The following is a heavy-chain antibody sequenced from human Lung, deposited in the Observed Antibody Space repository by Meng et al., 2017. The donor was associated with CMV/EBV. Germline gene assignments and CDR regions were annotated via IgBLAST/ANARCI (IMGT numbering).Heavy chain of an antibody. J-gene: IGHJ3*02. Sequence: GGSXRLXCAASGFTFSSYSMNWVRQAPGKGLEWVSSISSSSSYIYYADSVKGRFTISRDNAKNSLYLQMNSLRAEDTAVYYCARASGYYYDAFDIWGQGTXVT. CDR2: ISSSSSYI. D-gene: IGHD3-22*01. CDR1: GFTFSSYS. V-gene: IGHV3-21*01. CDR3: ARASGYYYDAFDI.